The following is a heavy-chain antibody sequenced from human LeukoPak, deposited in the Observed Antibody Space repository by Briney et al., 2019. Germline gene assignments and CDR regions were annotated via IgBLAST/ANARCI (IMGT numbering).Heavy chain of an antibody. D-gene: IGHD3-3*01. CDR3: ARARPGDFWSGYPSDAFDI. Sequence: PGGSLRLSCAASGFTVSSNYMTWVRQAPGKGLEWVSVIYSGGITYYADSVKGRFTISRDNSKNTLYLQMNSLRAEDTAVYYCARARPGDFWSGYPSDAFDIWGQGTMVTVSS. CDR1: GFTVSSNY. V-gene: IGHV3-53*01. CDR2: IYSGGIT. J-gene: IGHJ3*02.